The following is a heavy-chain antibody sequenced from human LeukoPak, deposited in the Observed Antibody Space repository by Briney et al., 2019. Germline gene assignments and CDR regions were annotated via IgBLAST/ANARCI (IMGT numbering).Heavy chain of an antibody. V-gene: IGHV3-7*01. D-gene: IGHD3-22*01. Sequence: GGSLRLSCAASGFTFSSYWMSWVRQAPGKGLEWVANIKQDGSEKYYVDSVKGRFTISRDNSKNTLYLQMNSLRAEDTAVYYCAKDRDYYDSSFDYWGQGTLVTVSS. CDR3: AKDRDYYDSSFDY. CDR2: IKQDGSEK. CDR1: GFTFSSYW. J-gene: IGHJ4*02.